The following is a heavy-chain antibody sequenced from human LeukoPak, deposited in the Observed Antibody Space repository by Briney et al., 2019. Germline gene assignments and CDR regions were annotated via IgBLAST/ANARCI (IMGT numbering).Heavy chain of an antibody. CDR1: GFTFSHYS. J-gene: IGHJ6*03. Sequence: GGSLRPSCAASGFTFSHYSMNWVRQAPGKGLEWVSFISSSSSYIYYADSVKGRFTISRDNAKNSLYLQVNSLRAEDTAVYYCARGRAGRGYSYVIYYYYYMDVWGKGTTVTVSS. CDR2: ISSSSSYI. V-gene: IGHV3-21*01. D-gene: IGHD5-18*01. CDR3: ARGRAGRGYSYVIYYYYYMDV.